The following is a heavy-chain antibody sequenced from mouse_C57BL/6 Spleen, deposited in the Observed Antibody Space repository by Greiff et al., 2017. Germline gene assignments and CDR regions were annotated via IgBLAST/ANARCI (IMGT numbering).Heavy chain of an antibody. CDR2: IDPSDSYT. CDR3: ARGITTVHYFDY. V-gene: IGHV1-69*01. Sequence: QVQLQQPGAELVMPGASVKLSCKASGYTFTSYWMHWVKQRPGQGLEWIGEIDPSDSYTNYNQKFKGKSTLTVDKSSSTAYMQLSSLPSEDSAVFYCARGITTVHYFDYWGQGTTLTVSS. D-gene: IGHD1-1*01. J-gene: IGHJ2*01. CDR1: GYTFTSYW.